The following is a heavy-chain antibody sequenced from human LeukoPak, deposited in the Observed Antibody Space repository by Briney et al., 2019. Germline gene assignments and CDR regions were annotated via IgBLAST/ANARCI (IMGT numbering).Heavy chain of an antibody. CDR1: GFTFRNYA. CDR2: ISGSGDFT. CDR3: ANDPYYDFWSGYYFFDY. J-gene: IGHJ4*02. Sequence: GGSLRLSCAASGFTFRNYAVSWVRQAPGKGLEWVSGISGSGDFTYYADSVKGRFTIFRGNSKNTLYLEMNSLRAEDTAVYYCANDPYYDFWSGYYFFDYWGQGTLVTVSS. V-gene: IGHV3-23*01. D-gene: IGHD3-3*01.